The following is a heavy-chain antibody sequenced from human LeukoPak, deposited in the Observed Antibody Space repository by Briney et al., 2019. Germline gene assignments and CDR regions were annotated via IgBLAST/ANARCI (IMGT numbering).Heavy chain of an antibody. V-gene: IGHV3-23*01. J-gene: IGHJ4*02. Sequence: PGGSLRLSCAASGFTFSSYAMSWVRQAPGKGLEWVSAISGSGGSTYYADSAKGRFTISRDNSKNTLYLQMNSLRAEDTAVYYCAKDTGYYYDSSGYFDYWGQGTLVTVSS. CDR2: ISGSGGST. CDR1: GFTFSSYA. D-gene: IGHD3-22*01. CDR3: AKDTGYYYDSSGYFDY.